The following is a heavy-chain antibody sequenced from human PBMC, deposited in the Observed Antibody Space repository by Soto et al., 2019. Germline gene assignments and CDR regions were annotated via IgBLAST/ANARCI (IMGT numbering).Heavy chain of an antibody. CDR2: IIPILGIA. CDR1: GGTFSSYP. D-gene: IGHD2-2*01. J-gene: IGHJ4*02. Sequence: QVQLVQSGAEVKKPGSSVKVSCKASGGTFSSYPISWVRQAPGQGLEWMGRIIPILGIANYAQKFQGRVTITANKSAITAYKELSSLRSEDTAVYYCATDSSCSSNSCYVPFDYWGQGTLVAISS. CDR3: ATDSSCSSNSCYVPFDY. V-gene: IGHV1-69*02.